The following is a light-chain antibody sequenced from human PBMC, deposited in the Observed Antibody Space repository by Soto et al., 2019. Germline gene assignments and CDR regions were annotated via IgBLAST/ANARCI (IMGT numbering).Light chain of an antibody. J-gene: IGLJ3*02. CDR2: DNN. Sequence: QSVLTQPPSVSAAPGQKVTISCSGSSSNIGLHFVSWYQQFPGTAPKLLIYDNNQRPSGIPERFSGSKTGTSATLGITGLQTGDEADYYCATWDNSLSAGVFGGGTKSPS. CDR1: SSNIGLHF. CDR3: ATWDNSLSAGV. V-gene: IGLV1-51*01.